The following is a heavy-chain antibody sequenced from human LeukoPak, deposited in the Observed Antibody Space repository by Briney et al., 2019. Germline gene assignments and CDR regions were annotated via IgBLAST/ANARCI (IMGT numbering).Heavy chain of an antibody. J-gene: IGHJ5*02. D-gene: IGHD6-13*01. Sequence: GGPLRLSCAASGFTVSSNYMSWVRQAPGKGLEWVSVIYSGGSTYYADSGKGRFTISRDNSKNTLYLQMNGLRAEDTAVYYCAGTAAGTRWFDPWGQGTLVTVSS. CDR1: GFTVSSNY. CDR2: IYSGGST. CDR3: AGTAAGTRWFDP. V-gene: IGHV3-66*02.